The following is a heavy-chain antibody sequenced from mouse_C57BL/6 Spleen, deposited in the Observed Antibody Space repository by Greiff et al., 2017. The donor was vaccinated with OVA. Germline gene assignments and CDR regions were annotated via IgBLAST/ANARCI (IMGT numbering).Heavy chain of an antibody. J-gene: IGHJ3*01. Sequence: QVQLQQSGAELVKPGASVKISCKASGYAFSSYWMNWVKQRPGKGLEWIGQIYPGDGDTNYNGKFKGKATLTADKSSSTAYMQLSSLTSEDSAVYFCARSSSYSNYEAWFAYWGQGTLVTVSA. CDR2: IYPGDGDT. D-gene: IGHD2-5*01. CDR3: ARSSSYSNYEAWFAY. V-gene: IGHV1-80*01. CDR1: GYAFSSYW.